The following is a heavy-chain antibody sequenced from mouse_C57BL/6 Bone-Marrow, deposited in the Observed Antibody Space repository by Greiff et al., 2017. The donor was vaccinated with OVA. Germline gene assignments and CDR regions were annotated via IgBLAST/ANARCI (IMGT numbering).Heavy chain of an antibody. Sequence: VQLQQSGTVLARPGASVKMSCKPSGYTFTSYWMHWVKQRPGQGLEWIGAIYPGNSDTSYNQKFKGKAKLTAVTSASTAYMELSSLTNEDSAVYYCTTNYYSNFAWFAYWGQGTLVTVSA. J-gene: IGHJ3*01. CDR3: TTNYYSNFAWFAY. V-gene: IGHV1-5*01. CDR2: IYPGNSDT. D-gene: IGHD2-5*01. CDR1: GYTFTSYW.